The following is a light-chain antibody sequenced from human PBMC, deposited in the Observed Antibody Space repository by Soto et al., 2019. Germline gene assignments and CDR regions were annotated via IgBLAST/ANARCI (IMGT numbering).Light chain of an antibody. CDR1: SSDIGAYDY. CDR2: EVN. Sequence: QSVLTQPASVSGSPGQSITISCSGTSSDIGAYDYVSWYQHHPGKAPKLLISEVNVRPSGLSDRFSASKAGNTASLTISGLRPEDEAYYYCSSLSTTSTPIVFGSGTKVTVL. CDR3: SSLSTTSTPIV. V-gene: IGLV2-14*01. J-gene: IGLJ1*01.